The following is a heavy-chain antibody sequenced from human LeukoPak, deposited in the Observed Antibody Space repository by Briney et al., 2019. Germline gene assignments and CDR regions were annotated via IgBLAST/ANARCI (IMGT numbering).Heavy chain of an antibody. CDR3: ARDRLVLRPRSSSDY. Sequence: GGSLRLSCAASGFTFSSYSMNWVRQAPGKGLEWVANIREDGSEKNYVDSVKGRFTISRDDAKNSLYLQMNSLRAEDTAIYYCARDRLVLRPRSSSDYWGQGTLVTVSS. CDR2: IREDGSEK. CDR1: GFTFSSYS. V-gene: IGHV3-7*01. D-gene: IGHD6-6*01. J-gene: IGHJ4*02.